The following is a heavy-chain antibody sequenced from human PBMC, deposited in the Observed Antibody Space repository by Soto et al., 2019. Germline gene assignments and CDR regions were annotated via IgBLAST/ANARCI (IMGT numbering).Heavy chain of an antibody. CDR3: ARDTAGQLWPDYGMDV. J-gene: IGHJ6*02. Sequence: SVKVSCKASGGTFSSYTISWVRQAPGQGLEWMGRIIPILGIANYAQKFQGRVTITADKSTSTAYMELSSLRSEDTAVYYCARDTAGQLWPDYGMDVWGQGTTVTVSS. CDR2: IIPILGIA. V-gene: IGHV1-69*04. CDR1: GGTFSSYT. D-gene: IGHD5-18*01.